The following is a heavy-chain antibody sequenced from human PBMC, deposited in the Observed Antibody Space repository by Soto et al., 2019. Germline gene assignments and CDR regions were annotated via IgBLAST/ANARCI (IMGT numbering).Heavy chain of an antibody. J-gene: IGHJ4*02. Sequence: QVQLVESGGGVVQPGTSLRLSCAASGFIFSTYAMHWVRKAPGKGLEWVATISYDGRNTFYGDSVKGRFTISRDNSEKTVFLHLNSLRPEDTSVYFCARDRFCSGYSCVYYFDYWGQGTLVIVSS. V-gene: IGHV3-30-3*01. CDR1: GFIFSTYA. CDR3: ARDRFCSGYSCVYYFDY. D-gene: IGHD3-3*01. CDR2: ISYDGRNT.